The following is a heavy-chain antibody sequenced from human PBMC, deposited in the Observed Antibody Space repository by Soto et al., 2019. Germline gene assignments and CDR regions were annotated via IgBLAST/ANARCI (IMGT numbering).Heavy chain of an antibody. D-gene: IGHD3-9*01. J-gene: IGHJ6*03. CDR1: GGSINSYY. Sequence: SETLSLTCSVSGGSINSYYWSWIRQHPGKGLEWIGYIYYSGSTNYNPSLKSRVTISVDTSKNQFSLKLSSVTAADTAVYYCARGTGFPSYMDVWGKGTTVTVSS. V-gene: IGHV4-59*08. CDR3: ARGTGFPSYMDV. CDR2: IYYSGST.